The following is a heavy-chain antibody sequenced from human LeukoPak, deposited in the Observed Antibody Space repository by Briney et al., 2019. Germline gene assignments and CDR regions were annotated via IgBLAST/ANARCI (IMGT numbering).Heavy chain of an antibody. Sequence: PSQTLSLTCTVSGGSISSGGYYWSWIRQHPWKGLEWIGYIYYSGSTYYNPSLKSRVTISVDTSKNQFSLKLSSVTAADTAVYYCASIGTAMVTFDYWGQGTLVTVSS. V-gene: IGHV4-31*03. D-gene: IGHD5-18*01. CDR1: GGSISSGGYY. J-gene: IGHJ4*02. CDR3: ASIGTAMVTFDY. CDR2: IYYSGST.